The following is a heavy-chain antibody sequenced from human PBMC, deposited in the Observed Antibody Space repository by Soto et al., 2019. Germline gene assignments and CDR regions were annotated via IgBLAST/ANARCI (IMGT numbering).Heavy chain of an antibody. Sequence: QVQLVESGGGVVQPGRSRRLYCVVSGFTFSTYGMQWVRQAPGKGLEWVAVIWHDGNRKYYVDSVKGRFTISRDDSENTLHLQMNSLRVEDTAVYYCVRDSGLCGLDVWGQGTTVTVSS. V-gene: IGHV3-33*01. J-gene: IGHJ6*02. CDR1: GFTFSTYG. D-gene: IGHD3-10*01. CDR2: IWHDGNRK. CDR3: VRDSGLCGLDV.